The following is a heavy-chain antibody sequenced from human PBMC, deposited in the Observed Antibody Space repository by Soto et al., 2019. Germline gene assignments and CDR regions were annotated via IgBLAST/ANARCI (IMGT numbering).Heavy chain of an antibody. CDR1: GGTFSSYA. CDR3: AREGEQLGQLDY. D-gene: IGHD6-6*01. V-gene: IGHV1-69*06. CDR2: IIPIFGTA. Sequence: QVQLVQSGAEVKKPGSSVKVSCKASGGTFSSYAISWVRQAPGQVLEWMGGIIPIFGTANYAQKFQGRVTITADKSTSTAYMELSSLRSEDTAVYYCAREGEQLGQLDYWGQGTLGTVSS. J-gene: IGHJ4*02.